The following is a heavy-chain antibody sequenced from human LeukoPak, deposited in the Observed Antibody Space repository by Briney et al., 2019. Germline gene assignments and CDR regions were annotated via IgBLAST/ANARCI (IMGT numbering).Heavy chain of an antibody. Sequence: GGSLRLSCAASGFTFSAYSLNWVRQAPGKGLEWISSISFSGTYIYYADSVKGRITISRDNAKNSLYLQMNSLRPEDTAVYYCARERRGLWFGELLPYFDYWGQGTLVTVSS. J-gene: IGHJ4*02. CDR2: ISFSGTYI. V-gene: IGHV3-21*01. D-gene: IGHD3-10*01. CDR1: GFTFSAYS. CDR3: ARERRGLWFGELLPYFDY.